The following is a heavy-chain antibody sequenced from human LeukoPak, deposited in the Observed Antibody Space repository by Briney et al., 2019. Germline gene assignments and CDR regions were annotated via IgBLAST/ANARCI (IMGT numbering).Heavy chain of an antibody. J-gene: IGHJ4*02. Sequence: SETLSLTCTVSGGSISSSSYYWGWIRQPPGKGLGWIGSIYYSGSTYYNPSLKSRVTISVDTSKNQFSLKLSSVTAADTAVYYCARRSGHYSGVDYWGQGTLVTVSP. V-gene: IGHV4-39*01. CDR3: ARRSGHYSGVDY. D-gene: IGHD6-19*01. CDR1: GGSISSSSYY. CDR2: IYYSGST.